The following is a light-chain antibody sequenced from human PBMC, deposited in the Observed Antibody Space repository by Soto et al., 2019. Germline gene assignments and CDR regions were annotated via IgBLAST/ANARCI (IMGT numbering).Light chain of an antibody. Sequence: IQLTQSPSSLSASIGDRVTITCRASQDINSYLAWYQQKPGKAPNLLIYEASILQRGVPSRFSGSNAGTDFTLTISSLQAEDFATYYCQQTRSYPSTFGGGTKVDIK. CDR2: EAS. CDR1: QDINSY. V-gene: IGKV1-9*01. J-gene: IGKJ4*01. CDR3: QQTRSYPST.